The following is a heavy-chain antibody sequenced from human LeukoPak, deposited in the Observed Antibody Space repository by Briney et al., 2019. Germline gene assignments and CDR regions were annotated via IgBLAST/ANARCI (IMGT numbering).Heavy chain of an antibody. CDR3: AREGSYSSSWYLGDDAFDI. V-gene: IGHV3-20*04. J-gene: IGHJ3*02. Sequence: GGSLRLSCAASGFTFSSYWMNWVRQAPGKGLEWVSGINWNGGSTGYADSVKGRFTISRDNAKNSLYLQMNSLRAEDTALYYCAREGSYSSSWYLGDDAFDIWGQGTMVTVSS. CDR1: GFTFSSYW. CDR2: INWNGGST. D-gene: IGHD6-13*01.